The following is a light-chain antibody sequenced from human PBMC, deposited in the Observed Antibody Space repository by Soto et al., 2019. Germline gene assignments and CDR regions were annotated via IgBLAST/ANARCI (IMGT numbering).Light chain of an antibody. V-gene: IGKV3-11*01. Sequence: EIVLTQSPATLSLSPGERATLSCRASQSVSSYLAWYQQKPGQAPRLLIYDASNRATGIPARFSGSGSGTDFTLTISSLEPDYFAVYYCQQRSNWYTFGQRPKLPIK. J-gene: IGKJ2*01. CDR2: DAS. CDR3: QQRSNWYT. CDR1: QSVSSY.